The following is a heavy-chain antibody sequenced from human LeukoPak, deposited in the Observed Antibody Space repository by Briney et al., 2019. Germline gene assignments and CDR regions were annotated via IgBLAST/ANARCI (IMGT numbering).Heavy chain of an antibody. CDR2: ISSTSGSTI. CDR1: GFTFSSYE. V-gene: IGHV3-48*03. J-gene: IGHJ4*02. D-gene: IGHD2-2*01. CDR3: ARRYCSSTSCLLDY. Sequence: GGSLRLSCAASGFTFSSYEMNWVRQAPGKGLEWVSYISSTSGSTIYYADSVKGRFTISRDNAKNSLYLQMNSLRAADTAVYYCARRYCSSTSCLLDYWGQGTLVTVSS.